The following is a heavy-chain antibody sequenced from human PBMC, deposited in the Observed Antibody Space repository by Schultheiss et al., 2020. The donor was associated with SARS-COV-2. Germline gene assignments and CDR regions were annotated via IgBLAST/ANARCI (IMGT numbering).Heavy chain of an antibody. CDR2: INPNSGGT. CDR3: RSYSGSYGAFDI. CDR1: GYTFTSYG. D-gene: IGHD1-26*01. Sequence: ASVKVSCKASGYTFTSYGISWVRQAPGQGLEWMGWINPNSGGTNYAQKFQGRVTMTRDTSISTAYMELSRLRSDDTAVYYCRSYSGSYGAFDIWGQGTMVTVSS. J-gene: IGHJ3*02. V-gene: IGHV1-2*02.